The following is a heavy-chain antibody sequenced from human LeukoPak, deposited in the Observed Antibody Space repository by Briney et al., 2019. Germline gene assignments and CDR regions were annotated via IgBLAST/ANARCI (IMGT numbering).Heavy chain of an antibody. CDR1: GFSLSTSGMC. D-gene: IGHD2-15*01. CDR3: ARTHCSGGSCYLTWYYFDC. V-gene: IGHV2-26*01. J-gene: IGHJ4*02. Sequence: NGSGPTLVNPTQTLTLTCTFSGFSLSTSGMCVSWIRQPPGKALEWLAHIFSRDEKSYSTSLKSRLTIFKDTSKSRVVLTMTNMDPVDTATYYCARTHCSGGSCYLTWYYFDCWGQGTLVTVSS. CDR2: IFSRDEK.